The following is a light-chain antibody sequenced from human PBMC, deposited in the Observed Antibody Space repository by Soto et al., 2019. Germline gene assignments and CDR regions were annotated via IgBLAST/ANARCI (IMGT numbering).Light chain of an antibody. CDR1: SSDVGGYNY. CDR3: SSYAGSDNLVV. V-gene: IGLV2-8*01. CDR2: EVT. J-gene: IGLJ2*01. Sequence: QSVLTQPPSASGSPGQSVTIPCTGTSSDVGGYNYVSWYQQHPGKAPKLMIYEVTKRPSGVPDRFSGSKSGNTASLTVSGLQAEDEADYYCSSYAGSDNLVVFGGGTQLTVL.